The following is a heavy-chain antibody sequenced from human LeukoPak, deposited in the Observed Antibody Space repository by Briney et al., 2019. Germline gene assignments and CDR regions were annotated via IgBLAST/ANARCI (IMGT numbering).Heavy chain of an antibody. Sequence: SETLSLTCTVSGGSISSGDYYWSWIRQPPGKGLEWIGYIYYSGSTYYNPSLKSRVTISVDTSKNQFSLKLSSVTAADTAVYYCARTRGANLWTTVTPKFDPWGQGTLVTVSS. CDR1: GGSISSGDYY. CDR3: ARTRGANLWTTVTPKFDP. D-gene: IGHD4-11*01. J-gene: IGHJ5*02. CDR2: IYYSGST. V-gene: IGHV4-30-4*01.